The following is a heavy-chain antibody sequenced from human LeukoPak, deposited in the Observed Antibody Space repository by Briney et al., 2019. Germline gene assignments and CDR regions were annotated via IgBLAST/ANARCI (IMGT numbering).Heavy chain of an antibody. CDR2: ISYDGSNK. CDR1: GFTFSSYG. J-gene: IGHJ4*02. CDR3: AKEGGIAVTGTPDY. V-gene: IGHV3-30*18. Sequence: PGGSLRLSCAASGFTFSSYGMHWVRQAPGKGLEWVAVISYDGSNKYYADSVKGRFTISRDNSKNTLYLQMNSLRAEDTAIYYCAKEGGIAVTGTPDYWGQGTLVTVSS. D-gene: IGHD6-19*01.